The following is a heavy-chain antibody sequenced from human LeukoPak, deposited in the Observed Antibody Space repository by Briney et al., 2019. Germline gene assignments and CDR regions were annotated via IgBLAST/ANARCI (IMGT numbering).Heavy chain of an antibody. J-gene: IGHJ6*03. CDR3: ARGAAYDILTGYYKNYYYYMDV. CDR2: IIPIFDTT. Sequence: ASVKVSCKASGDTVSSYVINWVRQAPGQGLEWMGGIIPIFDTTDYAQKFQDRVTITLDKSTSTAYMELSSLRSEDTAVYICARGAAYDILTGYYKNYYYYMDVWGKGTTVTVSS. CDR1: GDTVSSYV. D-gene: IGHD3-9*01. V-gene: IGHV1-69*06.